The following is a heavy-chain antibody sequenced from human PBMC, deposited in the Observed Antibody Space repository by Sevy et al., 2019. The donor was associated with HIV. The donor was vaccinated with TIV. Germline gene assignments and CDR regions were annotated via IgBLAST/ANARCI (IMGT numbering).Heavy chain of an antibody. D-gene: IGHD4-17*01. CDR2: ISGSDHTI. CDR3: AGDHVKDGDLGDYYYFAMDL. Sequence: GGSLRLSCAASGFTFSDFYMSWIRQAPGKGLEWISYISGSDHTIYYADSVKGRFTISRDNDKNSLYLQMNSLRDEDTAVYYCAGDHVKDGDLGDYYYFAMDLWGQGTTVTVSS. J-gene: IGHJ6*02. V-gene: IGHV3-11*01. CDR1: GFTFSDFY.